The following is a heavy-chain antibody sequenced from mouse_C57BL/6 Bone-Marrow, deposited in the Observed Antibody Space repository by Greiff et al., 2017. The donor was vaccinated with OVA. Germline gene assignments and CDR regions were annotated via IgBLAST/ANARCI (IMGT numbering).Heavy chain of an antibody. J-gene: IGHJ4*01. V-gene: IGHV1-81*01. D-gene: IGHD2-4*01. CDR1: GYTFTSYG. Sequence: VQLQQSGAELARPGASVKLSCKASGYTFTSYGISWVKQRTGQGLEWIGEIYPRSGNTYYNEKFKGKATLTADQSSSTAYMELRSLTSEDSAVYFCARRAYDYYYAMDYWGQGTSVTVSS. CDR2: IYPRSGNT. CDR3: ARRAYDYYYAMDY.